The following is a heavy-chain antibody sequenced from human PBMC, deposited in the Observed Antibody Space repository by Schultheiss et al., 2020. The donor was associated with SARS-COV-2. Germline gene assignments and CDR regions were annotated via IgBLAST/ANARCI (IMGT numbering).Heavy chain of an antibody. CDR2: ISWNSGSI. V-gene: IGHV3-9*01. CDR1: GFTFDDYA. J-gene: IGHJ6*02. D-gene: IGHD5-18*01. CDR3: ARDGQLWPPYYYYGMDV. Sequence: GGSLRLSCAASGFTFDDYAMHWVRQAPGKGLEWVSGISWNSGSIGYADSVKGRFTISRDNSKNTLYLQMNSLRAEDTAVYYCARDGQLWPPYYYYGMDVWGQGTTVTVSS.